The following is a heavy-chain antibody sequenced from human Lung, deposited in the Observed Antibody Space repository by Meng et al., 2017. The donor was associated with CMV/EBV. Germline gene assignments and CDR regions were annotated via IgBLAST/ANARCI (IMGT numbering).Heavy chain of an antibody. D-gene: IGHD6-13*01. CDR1: GFTFSSYE. V-gene: IGHV3-48*03. Sequence: GESXKISCATSGFTFSSYEMNWVRQAPGKGLEWISYISSGGTSRYYADSVKGRFSISIDNAKNSLYLQMNSLRVEDTALYYCTRGSASWSEYNWFDPWGQETLVTVSS. CDR2: ISSGGTSR. J-gene: IGHJ5*02. CDR3: TRGSASWSEYNWFDP.